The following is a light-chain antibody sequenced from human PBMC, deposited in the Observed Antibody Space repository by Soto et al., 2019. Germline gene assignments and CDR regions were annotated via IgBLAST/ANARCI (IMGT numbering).Light chain of an antibody. CDR2: TAS. CDR3: QKYNSAPWT. J-gene: IGKJ1*01. CDR1: QGISSY. V-gene: IGKV1-27*01. Sequence: DIQMTQSPSSLSASVGARVTITCRASQGISSYLAWYQQKPGQVPKLLIYTASTWGSGIPSRFSGSGSGTDFTLTISSLQPEAVATYYCQKYNSAPWTFGQGTKVQIK.